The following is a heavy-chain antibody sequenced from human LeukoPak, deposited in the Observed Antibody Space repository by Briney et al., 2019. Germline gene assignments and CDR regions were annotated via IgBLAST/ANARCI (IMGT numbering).Heavy chain of an antibody. Sequence: SETLSLTCTVSGGSISSSSYYWGWLRQPPGTGLEWIGSIYYSGSTYYNPSLKSRVTISVDTSKNQFSLKLSSVTAADTAVYYCARVFSLVAAAYQEYYFDYWGQGTLVTVSS. D-gene: IGHD2-15*01. CDR3: ARVFSLVAAAYQEYYFDY. V-gene: IGHV4-39*01. J-gene: IGHJ4*02. CDR2: IYYSGST. CDR1: GGSISSSSYY.